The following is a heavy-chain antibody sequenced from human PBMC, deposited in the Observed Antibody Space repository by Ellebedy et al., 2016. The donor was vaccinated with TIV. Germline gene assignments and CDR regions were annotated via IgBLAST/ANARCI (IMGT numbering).Heavy chain of an antibody. D-gene: IGHD2-21*01. V-gene: IGHV1-69*13. CDR3: ASYCGGDCYTYNWFDP. CDR2: IIPIFGTA. Sequence: SVKVSCXASGGTFSSYAISWVRQAPGQGLEWMGGIIPIFGTANYAQKFQGRVTITADESTSTAYMELSSLRSEDTAVYYCASYCGGDCYTYNWFDPWGQGTLVTVSS. J-gene: IGHJ5*02. CDR1: GGTFSSYA.